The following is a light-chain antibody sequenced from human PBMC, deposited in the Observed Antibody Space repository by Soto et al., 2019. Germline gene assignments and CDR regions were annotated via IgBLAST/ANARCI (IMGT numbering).Light chain of an antibody. CDR1: QSISSW. CDR3: QQYDSFPWT. CDR2: GAS. V-gene: IGKV1-5*01. Sequence: DIPMTQSPSTLSASVGDRVTITCRASQSISSWLAWYQQKPGKAPKLLIYGASSLESGVPSRFSGSASGAEFTLTISSLRPEDFASYYCQQYDSFPWTFGQGTKVEIK. J-gene: IGKJ1*01.